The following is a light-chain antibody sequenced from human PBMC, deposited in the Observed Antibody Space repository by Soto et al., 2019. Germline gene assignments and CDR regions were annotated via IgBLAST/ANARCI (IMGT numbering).Light chain of an antibody. CDR2: EVS. V-gene: IGKV2-30*02. Sequence: DVVMTQSPLSLPVTLGQPASISCTSSQSLIHSDGSTYLSWFQQRPGQSPRRLIYEVSDRDSGVPYRFSGRGSGTDFTLKISRVETEDVGAYDCMQSKHSPWTFGQGTEVEIK. CDR3: MQSKHSPWT. CDR1: QSLIHSDGSTY. J-gene: IGKJ1*01.